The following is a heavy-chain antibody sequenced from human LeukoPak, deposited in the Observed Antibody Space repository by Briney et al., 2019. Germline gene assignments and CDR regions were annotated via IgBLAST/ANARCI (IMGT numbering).Heavy chain of an antibody. CDR1: GGSISSYY. D-gene: IGHD6-19*01. Sequence: NSSETLSLTCTVSGGSISSYYWSWIRQPPGKGLEWIGYIYYSGSTNYNPSLKSRVTISVDTSKNQFSLKLSSVTAADTAVYYCARVGGWRLDYYYYMDVWGKGTTVTVSS. CDR2: IYYSGST. CDR3: ARVGGWRLDYYYYMDV. V-gene: IGHV4-59*01. J-gene: IGHJ6*03.